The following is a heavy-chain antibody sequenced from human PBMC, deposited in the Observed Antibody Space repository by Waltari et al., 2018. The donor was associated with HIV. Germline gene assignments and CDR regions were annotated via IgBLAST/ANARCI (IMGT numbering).Heavy chain of an antibody. V-gene: IGHV3-23*01. Sequence: AASGFSFNDYAMNWVRQAPGKGLEWVSGISGSGDGTYYADSVKGRFTISRDNSKNTLYLQMNSLRAEDTAVYYCAKGGYCSSTSCISWFAPWGQGTLVTVSS. D-gene: IGHD2-2*01. J-gene: IGHJ5*02. CDR3: AKGGYCSSTSCISWFAP. CDR1: GFSFNDYA. CDR2: ISGSGDGT.